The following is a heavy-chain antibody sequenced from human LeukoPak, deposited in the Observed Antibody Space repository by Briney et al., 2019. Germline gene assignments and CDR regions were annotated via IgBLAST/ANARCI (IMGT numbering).Heavy chain of an antibody. D-gene: IGHD3-16*01. V-gene: IGHV3-7*01. CDR1: GFSFSGNW. J-gene: IGHJ4*02. CDR3: ARDKGWVDY. CDR2: INLDGSEK. Sequence: PGESLRLSCAVSGFSFSGNWMSWVRQAPGKGLEWVANINLDGSEKNYVDSVKGRFTISRDNAKNSLYLQMSSLRVEDTAMYYCARDKGWVDYWGQGILVTVSS.